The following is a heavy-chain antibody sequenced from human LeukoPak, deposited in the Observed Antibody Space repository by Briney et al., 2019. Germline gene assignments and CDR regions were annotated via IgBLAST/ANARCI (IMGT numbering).Heavy chain of an antibody. CDR2: IYHSGST. V-gene: IGHV4-38-2*02. CDR3: ARDGGYYYYYMDV. J-gene: IGHJ6*03. Sequence: SKTLSLTCTVSGYSISSGYYWGWIRQPPGKGLEWIGSIYHSGSTYYNPSLKSRVTISVDTSKNQFSLKLSSVTAADTAVYYCARDGGYYYYYMDVWGKGTTVTVSS. CDR1: GYSISSGYY.